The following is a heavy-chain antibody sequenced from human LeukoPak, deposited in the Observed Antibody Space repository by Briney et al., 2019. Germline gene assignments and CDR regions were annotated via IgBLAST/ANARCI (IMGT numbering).Heavy chain of an antibody. J-gene: IGHJ4*02. D-gene: IGHD6-19*01. CDR3: ARGGIQVSGIDEFDY. Sequence: GGFLRLSCAASGFTFIDYDMHWVRQVIGKGLEWVSAIGIRGDTHYSGSVKGRFTISRENAESSLYLQMNSLRAENTAVYYCARGGIQVSGIDEFDYWGQGTLVTVSS. CDR2: IGIRGDT. CDR1: GFTFIDYD. V-gene: IGHV3-13*01.